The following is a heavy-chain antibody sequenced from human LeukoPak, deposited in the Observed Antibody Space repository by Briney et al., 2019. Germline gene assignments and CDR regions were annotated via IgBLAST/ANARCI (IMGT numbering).Heavy chain of an antibody. CDR2: INPNSGGT. V-gene: IGHV1-2*06. CDR3: AWGGLRFLEWLEFDY. CDR1: GYTFTGYY. D-gene: IGHD3-3*01. Sequence: ASVKVSCKASGYTFTGYYMHWVRQAPGQGLEWMGRINPNSGGTNYAQKFQGRVTMTRDASISTAYMELSSLRSEDTAVYYCAWGGLRFLEWLEFDYWGQGTLVTVSS. J-gene: IGHJ4*02.